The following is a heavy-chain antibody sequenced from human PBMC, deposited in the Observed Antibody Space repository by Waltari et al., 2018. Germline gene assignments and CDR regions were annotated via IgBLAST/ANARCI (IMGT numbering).Heavy chain of an antibody. Sequence: QVQLQESGPGLVKPSQTLSLTCTVSGGSISSGGYYWSWIRQHPGKGLEWIGYIYYSGSTYYNPSLKSRVTISVDTSKNQFSLKLSSVTAADTAVYYCARGRWDCSGGSCYSHFRSRYYYYMDVWGKGTTVTVSS. CDR2: IYYSGST. D-gene: IGHD2-15*01. J-gene: IGHJ6*03. CDR1: GGSISSGGYY. V-gene: IGHV4-31*03. CDR3: ARGRWDCSGGSCYSHFRSRYYYYMDV.